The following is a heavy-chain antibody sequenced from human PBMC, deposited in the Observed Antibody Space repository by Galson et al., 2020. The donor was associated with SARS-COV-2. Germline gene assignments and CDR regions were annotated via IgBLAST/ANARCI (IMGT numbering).Heavy chain of an antibody. CDR2: ISASGDTT. D-gene: IGHD1-1*01. J-gene: IGHJ4*02. CDR3: ANRGLSTYYFDY. Sequence: GGSLRLSCVASGFTFTDFAMSWVRQAPGKGLEWVSAISASGDTTYFADSVRGRFTISRDNSKNTLFLLMNSLRAEDTAVYYCANRGLSTYYFDYWGQGTLVTVSS. CDR1: GFTFTDFA. V-gene: IGHV3-23*01.